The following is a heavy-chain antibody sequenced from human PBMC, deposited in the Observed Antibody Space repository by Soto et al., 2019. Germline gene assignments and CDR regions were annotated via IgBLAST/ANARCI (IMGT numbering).Heavy chain of an antibody. Sequence: SETLSLTCTVSGGSITNYYRSWIRQPPGKGLEWIGYIYYSGSTNYNPSLRSRVTISVDTSKNQFSLKLNSVTAADTAIYYCTRDRGYSNWFDPWGQGTLVTVSS. D-gene: IGHD5-18*01. CDR1: GGSITNYY. J-gene: IGHJ5*02. CDR2: IYYSGST. CDR3: TRDRGYSNWFDP. V-gene: IGHV4-59*01.